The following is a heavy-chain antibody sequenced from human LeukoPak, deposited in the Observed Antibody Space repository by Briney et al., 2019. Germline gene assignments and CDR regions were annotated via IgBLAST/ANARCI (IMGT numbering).Heavy chain of an antibody. Sequence: PGGSLRLSCAASAFTFSSYEMNWVRQAPGKGLEWVSYISSSGSIIYYADSVKGRFTISRDNAKNSLYLQMDSLRTEDTAVYYCARDFGSEGYTSGWHAFVLWGRGTLVTVSS. D-gene: IGHD6-19*01. CDR2: ISSSGSII. CDR3: ARDFGSEGYTSGWHAFVL. V-gene: IGHV3-48*03. CDR1: AFTFSSYE. J-gene: IGHJ2*01.